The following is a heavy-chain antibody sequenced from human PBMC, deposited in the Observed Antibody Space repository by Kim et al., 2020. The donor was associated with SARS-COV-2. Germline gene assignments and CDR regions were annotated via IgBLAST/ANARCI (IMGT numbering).Heavy chain of an antibody. CDR3: ASGRGRDGLLNDY. V-gene: IGHV3-21*01. J-gene: IGHJ4*02. D-gene: IGHD3-10*01. Sequence: GEPVKGRFTTSRANAKNTVYLQMNSLGVEETAVYYCASGRGRDGLLNDYWGQGTLVTVSS.